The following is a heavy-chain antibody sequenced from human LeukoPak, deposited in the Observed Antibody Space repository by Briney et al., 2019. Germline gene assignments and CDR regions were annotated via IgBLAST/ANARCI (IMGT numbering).Heavy chain of an antibody. Sequence: SETLSLTCTVSGGSISSYYWSWIRQPAGKGLEWIGRIYTSGSTNYNPSLKSRVTMSVDTSKNQFSLKLSSVTAVDTAVYYCARDSYYYGPGDYWGQGTLVTVSS. CDR2: IYTSGST. J-gene: IGHJ4*02. V-gene: IGHV4-4*07. CDR1: GGSISSYY. CDR3: ARDSYYYGPGDY. D-gene: IGHD3-10*01.